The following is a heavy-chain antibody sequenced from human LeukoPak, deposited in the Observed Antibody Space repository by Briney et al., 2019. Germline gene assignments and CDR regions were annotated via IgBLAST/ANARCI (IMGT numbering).Heavy chain of an antibody. CDR2: INPNSGGT. J-gene: IGHJ6*03. CDR1: GYTFTGYY. CDR3: AGGDRPNDYYYYYYVDV. D-gene: IGHD3-16*02. Sequence: ASVKVSCKASGYTFTGYYMHWVRQAPGQGLEWMGWINPNSGGTNYAQKFQGRVTMTRDTSISTAYMELSRLRSDDTAVYYCAGGDRPNDYYYYYYVDVWGKGTTVTVSS. V-gene: IGHV1-2*02.